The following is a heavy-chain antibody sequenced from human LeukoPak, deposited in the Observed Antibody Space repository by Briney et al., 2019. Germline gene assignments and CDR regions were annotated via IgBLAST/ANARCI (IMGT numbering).Heavy chain of an antibody. CDR1: GGSISSGDYY. Sequence: SQTLSLTCTVSGGSISSGDYYWSWIRQPPGRGLEWIGYIYYSGSTNYNPSLKSRVTISVDTSKDQLSLKLSSVTAADTAVYYCARGSMSGRPDNWFDPWGQGILVTVSS. D-gene: IGHD6-6*01. CDR2: IYYSGST. J-gene: IGHJ5*02. CDR3: ARGSMSGRPDNWFDP. V-gene: IGHV4-61*08.